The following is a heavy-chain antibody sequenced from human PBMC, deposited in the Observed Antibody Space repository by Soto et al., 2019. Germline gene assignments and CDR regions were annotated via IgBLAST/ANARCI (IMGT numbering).Heavy chain of an antibody. V-gene: IGHV1-69*13. J-gene: IGHJ5*02. CDR2: IIPIFGTA. CDR1: GGTFSSYA. Sequence: GASVKVSCKASGGTFSSYAISWVRQAPGQGLEWMGGIIPIFGTANYAQKFQGRVTITADESTSTAYMELSSLRSEDTAVYYCARNLAGRNGNWFDPWGQGTLVTVSS. CDR3: ARNLAGRNGNWFDP. D-gene: IGHD6-19*01.